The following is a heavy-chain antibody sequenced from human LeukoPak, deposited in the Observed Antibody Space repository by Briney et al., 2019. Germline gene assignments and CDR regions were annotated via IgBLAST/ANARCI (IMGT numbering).Heavy chain of an antibody. CDR3: ARNPLGAAAGTFDP. D-gene: IGHD6-13*01. J-gene: IGHJ5*02. CDR1: GGTFSSYA. Sequence: SVKVSCKASGGTFSSYAISWVRQAPGQGLEWMGGIIPIFGTANYAQKFQGRVTITTDESTSTAYMELSSLRSEDTAVYYCARNPLGAAAGTFDPWGQGTLVTVSS. CDR2: IIPIFGTA. V-gene: IGHV1-69*05.